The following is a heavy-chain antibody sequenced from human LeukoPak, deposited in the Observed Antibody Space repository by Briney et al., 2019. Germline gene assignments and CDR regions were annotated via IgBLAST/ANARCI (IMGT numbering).Heavy chain of an antibody. CDR1: GYTFTSYD. D-gene: IGHD6-19*01. Sequence: ASVKVSCKASGYTFTSYDINWVRQATGQGLEWMGWMNPNSGNTGYAQKFQGRVTITRNTSISTAYMELSSLRSEDTAVYYCARDLLSSGSSPFDPWGQGTLVTVSS. CDR3: ARDLLSSGSSPFDP. J-gene: IGHJ5*02. V-gene: IGHV1-8*03. CDR2: MNPNSGNT.